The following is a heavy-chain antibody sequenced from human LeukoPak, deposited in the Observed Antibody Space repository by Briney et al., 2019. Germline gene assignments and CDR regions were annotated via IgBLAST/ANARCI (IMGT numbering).Heavy chain of an antibody. Sequence: PSETLSLTCTVSGGSISGYYWSWVRQPAGKGLEWIGRIYSSGSANYNPSLKSRVTMSVDTSNNQFSLKLTSVSAADTAVYYCAKRASGSGTSLYYFDYWGQGTLVTVSS. CDR2: IYSSGSA. J-gene: IGHJ4*02. CDR3: AKRASGSGTSLYYFDY. V-gene: IGHV4-4*07. D-gene: IGHD3-10*01. CDR1: GGSISGYY.